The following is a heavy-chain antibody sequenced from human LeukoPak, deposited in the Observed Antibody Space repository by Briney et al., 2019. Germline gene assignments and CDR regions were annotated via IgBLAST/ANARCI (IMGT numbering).Heavy chain of an antibody. CDR1: GFAFSFFA. CDR3: AKPISGGLAVTADWFDP. D-gene: IGHD6-19*01. J-gene: IGHJ5*01. V-gene: IGHV3-23*01. Sequence: GGSLRLSCEASGFAFSFFAMSWLRRPRGKGLEGVFTINANSGTRSYAASVRGRYAISRDNSKNTVYLQLNTLRAEDTAVYYCAKPISGGLAVTADWFDPWGQGTLVVVSS. CDR2: INANSGTR.